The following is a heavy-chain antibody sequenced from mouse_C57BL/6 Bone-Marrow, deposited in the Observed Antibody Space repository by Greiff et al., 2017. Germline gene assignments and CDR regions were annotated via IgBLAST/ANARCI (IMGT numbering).Heavy chain of an antibody. CDR3: ARTFITTVVATYWYFDV. D-gene: IGHD1-1*01. CDR1: GYTFTSYW. Sequence: VKLMESGAELVRPGTSVKLSCKASGYTFTSYWMHWVKQRPGQGLEWIGVIDPSDSYTNYNQKFKGKATLTVDTSSSTAYMQLSSLTSEDSAVYYCARTFITTVVATYWYFDVWGTGTTVTVSS. J-gene: IGHJ1*03. CDR2: IDPSDSYT. V-gene: IGHV1-59*01.